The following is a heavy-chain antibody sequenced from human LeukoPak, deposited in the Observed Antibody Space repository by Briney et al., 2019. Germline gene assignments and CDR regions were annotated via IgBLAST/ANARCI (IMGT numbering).Heavy chain of an antibody. Sequence: GGSLRLSCAASGFTFSSYAMSWVRQAPGKGLEWVSAISGSGGSTYYADSVKGRFTISRDNSKNTLYLQMNSLRAEDTAVYYCASEYREDHSGSQYFQHWGQGTLVTVSS. J-gene: IGHJ1*01. CDR3: ASEYREDHSGSQYFQH. V-gene: IGHV3-23*01. D-gene: IGHD6-19*01. CDR2: ISGSGGST. CDR1: GFTFSSYA.